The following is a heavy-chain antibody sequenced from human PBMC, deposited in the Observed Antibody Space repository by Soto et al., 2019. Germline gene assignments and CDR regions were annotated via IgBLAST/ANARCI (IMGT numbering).Heavy chain of an antibody. CDR1: GFTFSSYA. CDR3: AKGEVTAGGSFYYYYGMDV. J-gene: IGHJ6*02. CDR2: ISGSGGST. V-gene: IGHV3-23*01. D-gene: IGHD2-15*01. Sequence: GGSLRLSCAASGFTFSSYAMSWVRQAPGKGLEWVSAISGSGGSTYYADSVKGRFTISRDNSKNTLYLQMNSLRAGDTVVYYCAKGEVTAGGSFYYYYGMDVWGQGTTVTVSS.